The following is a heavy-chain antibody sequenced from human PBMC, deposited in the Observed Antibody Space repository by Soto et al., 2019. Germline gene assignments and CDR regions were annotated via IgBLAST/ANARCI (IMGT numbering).Heavy chain of an antibody. CDR3: ARDDVLCDGGRCYGVPLAV. V-gene: IGHV3-66*01. J-gene: IGHJ6*04. D-gene: IGHD2-15*01. Sequence: GGSLRLSCAASGFTVSRKYMSWVRQAPGKGLEWVSLIQSGGPTYYADSVKGRFTISRDTSENTLHLQMDSLRAEDTAVYYCARDDVLCDGGRCYGVPLAVWGKGTTVTVSS. CDR2: IQSGGPT. CDR1: GFTVSRKY.